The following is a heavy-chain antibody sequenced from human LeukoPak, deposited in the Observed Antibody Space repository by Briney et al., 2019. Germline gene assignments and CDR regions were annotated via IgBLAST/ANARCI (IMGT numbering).Heavy chain of an antibody. J-gene: IGHJ3*02. V-gene: IGHV4-59*01. CDR2: IYYSGST. Sequence: SETLSLTCTVSGGSISSYYWSWIRQPAGKGLEWIGYIYYSGSTNYNPSLKSRVTISVDTSKNQFSLKLSSVTAADTVVYYCARGLRVVPPGVAFDIWGQGTMVTVSS. D-gene: IGHD3-10*01. CDR1: GGSISSYY. CDR3: ARGLRVVPPGVAFDI.